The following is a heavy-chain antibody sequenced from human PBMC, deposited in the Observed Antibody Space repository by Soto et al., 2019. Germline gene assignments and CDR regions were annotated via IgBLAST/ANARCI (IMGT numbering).Heavy chain of an antibody. V-gene: IGHV1-18*01. D-gene: IGHD2-2*01. CDR3: ASIVVVPAATLHDAFDI. CDR1: GYTFTSYG. Sequence: ASVKVSCKASGYTFTSYGISWVRQAPGQGLEWMGWISAYNGNTNYAQKLQGRVTMTTDTSTSTAYMELRSLRSDDTAVYYCASIVVVPAATLHDAFDIWGQGTMDTVSS. J-gene: IGHJ3*02. CDR2: ISAYNGNT.